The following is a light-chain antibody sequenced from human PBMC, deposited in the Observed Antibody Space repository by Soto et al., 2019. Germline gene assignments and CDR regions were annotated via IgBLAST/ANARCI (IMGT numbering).Light chain of an antibody. CDR1: QSVSSSY. J-gene: IGKJ4*01. CDR2: GAS. CDR3: QQYGSSPLT. Sequence: DIVFPQSPGTLSFSPGERATLSCRASQSVSSSYLAWYQQKPGQAPRLLIYGASSRATGIPDRFSGSGSGTDFTLTISRLEPEDFAVYYCQQYGSSPLTFGGGTKVDI. V-gene: IGKV3-20*01.